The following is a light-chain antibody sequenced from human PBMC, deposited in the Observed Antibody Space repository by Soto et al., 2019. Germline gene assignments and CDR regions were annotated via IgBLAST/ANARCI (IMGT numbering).Light chain of an antibody. Sequence: EIVLAQSPGTLSLSPGERATLSCRASQSVDSSYLAWYQHKPGQAPRLLILDASNRATGIPDRFSGSGSGTDFTLTISGLEPEDVAVYYCQQYGSAPGTFGQGTRGDIK. CDR3: QQYGSAPGT. V-gene: IGKV3-20*01. CDR1: QSVDSSY. J-gene: IGKJ1*01. CDR2: DAS.